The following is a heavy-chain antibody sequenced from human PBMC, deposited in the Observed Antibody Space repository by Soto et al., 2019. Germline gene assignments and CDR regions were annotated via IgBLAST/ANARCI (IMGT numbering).Heavy chain of an antibody. CDR3: ARDPPGQWLAD. Sequence: EVQLVESGGGLVQPGGFLRLSCAVYGFTVSSNYMSWVRQAPGKGLEWVSVLYSGGRTYYADSVKGRFTVSRDNSKNTLYLQMNSLRVDDTAVYYCARDPPGQWLADWGQGTLVTVSP. CDR1: GFTVSSNY. V-gene: IGHV3-66*01. J-gene: IGHJ4*02. D-gene: IGHD6-19*01. CDR2: LYSGGRT.